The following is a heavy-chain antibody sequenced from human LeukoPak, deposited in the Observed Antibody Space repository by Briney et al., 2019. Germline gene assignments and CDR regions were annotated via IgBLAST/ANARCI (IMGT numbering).Heavy chain of an antibody. J-gene: IGHJ5*02. V-gene: IGHV5-51*01. D-gene: IGHD6-19*01. CDR1: GYSFTSYW. Sequence: GESLKISCKGSGYSFTSYWIGWVRQMPGKGLECMGIIYPGDSDTRYSPSFQGQVTISADKSISTAYLQWSSLKASDTAMYYCARHRASVAGSLDPWGQGTLVTVSS. CDR2: IYPGDSDT. CDR3: ARHRASVAGSLDP.